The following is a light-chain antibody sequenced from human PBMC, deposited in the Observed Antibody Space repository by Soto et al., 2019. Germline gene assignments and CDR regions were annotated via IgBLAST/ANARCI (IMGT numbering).Light chain of an antibody. CDR3: QQYGSSPT. V-gene: IGKV3-20*01. CDR1: QSVSSNY. J-gene: IGKJ1*01. Sequence: DIVLTQSPGTLSLSPGERATLSCRSSQSVSSNYLAWYQQKPDQAPRLVIYDVSGRATGIPDRFSGSGSGTAFTHTISRLEPEDSALYYCQQYGSSPTFGQGTKVEIK. CDR2: DVS.